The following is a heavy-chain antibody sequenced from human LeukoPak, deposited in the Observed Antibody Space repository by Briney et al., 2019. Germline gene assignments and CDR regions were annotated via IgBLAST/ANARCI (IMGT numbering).Heavy chain of an antibody. CDR2: ISYSGST. J-gene: IGHJ4*02. Sequence: EWIGFISYSGSTNYNPSLKSRVPISVDTSKNQFSLNLHSVTAADTAVYYCARDRSYGYFDYWGQGTLVTVS. CDR3: ARDRSYGYFDY. D-gene: IGHD5-18*01. V-gene: IGHV4-59*01.